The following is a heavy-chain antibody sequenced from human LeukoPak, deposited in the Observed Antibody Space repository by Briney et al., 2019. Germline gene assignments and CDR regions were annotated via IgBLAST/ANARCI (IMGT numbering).Heavy chain of an antibody. V-gene: IGHV3-21*01. CDR1: GFTFSNYG. J-gene: IGHJ4*02. CDR2: ITATSSST. Sequence: SGGSLRLSCAASGFTFSNYGMSWVRQAPGKGLEWVSAITATSSSTHDADSVKGRFTISRDNAKNSLYLQMNSLRAEDTAVYYCARCPPPTYYYGSGSYYKRAFDYWGQGTLVTVSS. CDR3: ARCPPPTYYYGSGSYYKRAFDY. D-gene: IGHD3-10*01.